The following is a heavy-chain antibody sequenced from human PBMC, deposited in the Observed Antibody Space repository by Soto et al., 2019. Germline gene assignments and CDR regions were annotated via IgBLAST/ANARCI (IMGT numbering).Heavy chain of an antibody. V-gene: IGHV3-23*01. CDR3: AKDSSAHIVVVTAIFDY. J-gene: IGHJ4*02. CDR1: GFTFSSYA. Sequence: GGSLRLSCAASGFTFSSYAMSWVRQAPGKGLEWVSAISGSGGSTYYADSVKGRFTISRDNSKNTLYLQMNSLRAEDTAVYYCAKDSSAHIVVVTAIFDYWGQGTLVTVSS. CDR2: ISGSGGST. D-gene: IGHD2-21*02.